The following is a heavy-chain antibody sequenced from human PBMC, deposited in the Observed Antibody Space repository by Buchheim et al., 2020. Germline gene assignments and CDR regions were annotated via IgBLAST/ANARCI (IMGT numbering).Heavy chain of an antibody. CDR3: ARAGKYTYGYYYYYGMDV. Sequence: EVQLLESGGGLVQPGGSLRLSCAASGFTFSSYWMSWVRQAPGKGLEWVANIKQDGTEKYYVDSVKGRFSISRDNTKKSLYLQMNSPRAEDTAIYYCARAGKYTYGYYYYYGMDVWGQGTT. CDR1: GFTFSSYW. CDR2: IKQDGTEK. J-gene: IGHJ6*02. D-gene: IGHD5-18*01. V-gene: IGHV3-7*01.